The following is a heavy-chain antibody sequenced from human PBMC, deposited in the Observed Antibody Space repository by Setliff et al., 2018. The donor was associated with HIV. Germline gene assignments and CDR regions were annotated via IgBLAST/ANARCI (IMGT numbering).Heavy chain of an antibody. V-gene: IGHV4-39*01. CDR2: IHYSEGT. Sequence: SETLSLTCIVSGGSISSSSFYWGWIRQPPGKGLEWIGSIHYSEGTYYNESLKSRVTISVDTSKNQFSLKLSSVTAADTAIYYCARTRGYTYGYIDYWGQGTLVTVSS. CDR1: GGSISSSSFY. CDR3: ARTRGYTYGYIDY. J-gene: IGHJ4*02. D-gene: IGHD5-18*01.